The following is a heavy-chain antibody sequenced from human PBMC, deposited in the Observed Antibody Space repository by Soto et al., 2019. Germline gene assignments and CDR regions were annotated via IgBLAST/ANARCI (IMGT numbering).Heavy chain of an antibody. CDR2: IYYSGTT. CDR3: ARRTYGSGND. CDR1: GGSITSSSFY. V-gene: IGHV4-39*01. D-gene: IGHD3-10*01. Sequence: SGPGLVKPSETLSLTCTVSGGSITSSSFYWGWIRQPPGKGLEWIGIIYYSGTTYYNPSLKSRVTISVDTSKHQLSLKLTSVTAADTAVYYCARRTYGSGNDWGQGTLVTVSS. J-gene: IGHJ4*02.